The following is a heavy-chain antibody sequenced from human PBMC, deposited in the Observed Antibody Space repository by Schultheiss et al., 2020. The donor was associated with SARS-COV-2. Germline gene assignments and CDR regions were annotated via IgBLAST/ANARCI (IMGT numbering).Heavy chain of an antibody. CDR1: GYFISTNYY. CDR3: ARGGGGGYDLIYYYYYMDV. V-gene: IGHV4-38-2*01. Sequence: SQTLSLTCAVSGYFISTNYYWGWIRQPPGKGLEWIGSISHSGSTYYNPSLKSRVTISIDTSKNQFSLKLSSVTAADTAVYYCARGGGGGYDLIYYYYYMDVWGKGTTVTVSS. D-gene: IGHD5-12*01. J-gene: IGHJ6*03. CDR2: ISHSGST.